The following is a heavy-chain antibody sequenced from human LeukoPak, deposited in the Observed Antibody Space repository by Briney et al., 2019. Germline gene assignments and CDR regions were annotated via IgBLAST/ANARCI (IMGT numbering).Heavy chain of an antibody. CDR1: GFTFSGFA. Sequence: GGSLRLSCAASGFTFSGFAMTWVRQAPGKGLEWVSTISGSGGSTYYADSVKGRFTISRDNAKNSLYLQMNSLRAEDTAVYYCARVPRYYYMDDWGKGTTVTVSS. CDR2: ISGSGGST. CDR3: ARVPRYYYMDD. J-gene: IGHJ6*03. V-gene: IGHV3-23*01.